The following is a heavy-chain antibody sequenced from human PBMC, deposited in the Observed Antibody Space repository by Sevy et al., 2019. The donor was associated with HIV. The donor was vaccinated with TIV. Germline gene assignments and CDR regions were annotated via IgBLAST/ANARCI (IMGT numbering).Heavy chain of an antibody. CDR3: ASSYFDSSGYSPLFYYGMDV. J-gene: IGHJ6*02. D-gene: IGHD3-22*01. CDR2: FIPMFDTT. Sequence: ASVKVSCKASGGTFINYAVTWVRQAPGHGLEWMGGFIPMFDTTNSAQKFQGRVTLTADGSTSTAYMELSSLRSEDTAVYYCASSYFDSSGYSPLFYYGMDVWGQGTTVTVSS. V-gene: IGHV1-69*13. CDR1: GGTFINYA.